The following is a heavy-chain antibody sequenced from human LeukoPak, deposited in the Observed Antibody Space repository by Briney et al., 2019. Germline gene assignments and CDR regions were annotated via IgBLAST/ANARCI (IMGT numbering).Heavy chain of an antibody. CDR1: GFTFSSYG. J-gene: IGHJ4*02. CDR2: ISYDGSNK. CDR3: AKDKLQLWFMDY. D-gene: IGHD5-18*01. Sequence: GGSLRLSCAASGFTFSSYGMHWVRQAPGKGLEWVAVISYDGSNKYYADSVKGRFTISRDNSKNTLYLQMNSLRAEDTAVYYCAKDKLQLWFMDYWGQGTLVTVSS. V-gene: IGHV3-30*18.